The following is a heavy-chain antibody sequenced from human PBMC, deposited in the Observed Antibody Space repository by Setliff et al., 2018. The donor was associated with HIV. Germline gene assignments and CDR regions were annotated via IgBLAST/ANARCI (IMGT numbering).Heavy chain of an antibody. CDR2: ISSSSYI. D-gene: IGHD3-9*01. V-gene: IGHV3-21*01. Sequence: PGGSLRLSCAASGFTFSSYSMNWVRQAPGKGLEWVSSISSSSYIYYADSVKGRFTISRDNAKNSLYLQMNSLRAEDTAVYYCARDFRRYFDYYYYGMDVWGQGTTVTVSS. CDR1: GFTFSSYS. J-gene: IGHJ6*02. CDR3: ARDFRRYFDYYYYGMDV.